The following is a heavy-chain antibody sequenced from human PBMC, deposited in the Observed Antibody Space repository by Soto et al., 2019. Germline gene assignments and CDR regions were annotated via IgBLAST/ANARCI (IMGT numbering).Heavy chain of an antibody. CDR2: IRSKAYGGTT. CDR1: GFTFGDYA. V-gene: IGHV3-49*03. Sequence: PGGSLRLSCTASGFTFGDYAMSWFRQAPGKGLEWVGFIRSKAYGGTTEYAASVKGRFTISRDDSKSIAYLQMNSLKTEDTAVYYCTRIPDYDFWSGYYHDYWGQGTLVTVSS. J-gene: IGHJ4*02. D-gene: IGHD3-3*01. CDR3: TRIPDYDFWSGYYHDY.